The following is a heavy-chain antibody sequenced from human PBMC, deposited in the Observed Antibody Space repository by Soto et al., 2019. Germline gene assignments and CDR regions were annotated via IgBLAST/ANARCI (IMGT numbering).Heavy chain of an antibody. Sequence: EWISYISSSSSTIYYADSVKGRYTISRDNAKNSLFLQMNSLRAEDTAVYFCTITMARGVISPYYYGVDVWGQGTTVTGSS. J-gene: IGHJ6*02. CDR3: TITMARGVISPYYYGVDV. D-gene: IGHD3-10*01. V-gene: IGHV3-48*01. CDR2: ISSSSSTI.